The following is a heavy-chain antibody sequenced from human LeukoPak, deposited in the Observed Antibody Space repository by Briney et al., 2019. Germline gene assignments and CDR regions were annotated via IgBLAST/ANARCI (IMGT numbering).Heavy chain of an antibody. CDR2: ISVYNGNT. V-gene: IGHV1-18*01. CDR3: ARRPHYRYCSSTSCPSWFDP. J-gene: IGHJ5*02. D-gene: IGHD2-2*01. CDR1: GYTFTSYG. Sequence: GSVTVSCKASGYTFTSYGISWVRQAPGQGLEGMGWISVYNGNTNYAQKLQGRVTMATDTSTSTAYMELRSLRSDDTAVYYCARRPHYRYCSSTSCPSWFDPWGQGTLVTVSS.